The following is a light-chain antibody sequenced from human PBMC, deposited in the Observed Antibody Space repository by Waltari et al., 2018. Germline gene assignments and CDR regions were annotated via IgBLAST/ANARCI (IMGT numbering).Light chain of an antibody. CDR2: WAS. V-gene: IGKV4-1*01. CDR1: QNVLYSSNNKNY. Sequence: DIVMTPSPDPLAVSLGERATIHCKTSQNVLYSSNNKNYLAWYQQKPGQPPKLLIYWASTRESGVPDRFSGSGSGTDFTLTITSLQAEDVAVYYCQQYYTSPITFGQGTRLEI. J-gene: IGKJ5*01. CDR3: QQYYTSPIT.